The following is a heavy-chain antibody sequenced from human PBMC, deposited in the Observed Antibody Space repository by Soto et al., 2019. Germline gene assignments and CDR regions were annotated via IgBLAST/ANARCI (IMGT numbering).Heavy chain of an antibody. D-gene: IGHD1-26*01. CDR1: GYTFTTYA. V-gene: IGHV1-3*05. CDR2: INPGNDNT. J-gene: IGHJ4*02. Sequence: QVQFVQSGAEEKKPGASVKVSCKPSGYTFTTYAIHWVRQAPGQRLEWMGWINPGNDNTKYSEKFQGRVTITRDTAASTAYIELSSLRSEDTAVYYCARDGSWNSGYFDYWGQGTQVTVSS. CDR3: ARDGSWNSGYFDY.